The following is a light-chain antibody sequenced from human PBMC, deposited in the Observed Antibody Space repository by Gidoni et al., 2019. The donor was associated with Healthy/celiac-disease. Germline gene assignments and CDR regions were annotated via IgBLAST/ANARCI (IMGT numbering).Light chain of an antibody. Sequence: EIVLTQSPGTLSLSPGERATLSCRASQSVSSSYLAWYQQKPGQAPRLLIYGASSRATGIPDRFSGSGSGTDFTLTISRLEPEDFAVYYCQHHPEFGQGTKVEIK. V-gene: IGKV3-20*01. J-gene: IGKJ1*01. CDR1: QSVSSSY. CDR3: QHHPE. CDR2: GAS.